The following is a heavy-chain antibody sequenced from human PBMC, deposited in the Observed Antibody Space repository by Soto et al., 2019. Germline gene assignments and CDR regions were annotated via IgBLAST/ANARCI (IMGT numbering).Heavy chain of an antibody. D-gene: IGHD5-18*01. CDR1: GFTVSSNY. CDR2: ISGSGGST. J-gene: IGHJ4*02. V-gene: IGHV3-23*01. Sequence: GGSLRLSCAASGFTVSSNYMSWVRQAPGKGLEWVSAISGSGGSTYYADSVKGRFTISRDNSKNTLYLQMNSLRAEDTAVYYCANGYSYASFDYWGQGTLVTVSS. CDR3: ANGYSYASFDY.